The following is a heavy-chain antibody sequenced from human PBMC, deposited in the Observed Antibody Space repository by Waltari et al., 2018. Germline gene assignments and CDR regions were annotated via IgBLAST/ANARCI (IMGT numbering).Heavy chain of an antibody. J-gene: IGHJ6*03. V-gene: IGHV3-21*01. CDR2: ISRISSYI. CDR3: ARAPSVPPYYYYYMDV. Sequence: EVQLVESGGGLVKPGGPLRLSCAAFGFTFSSYSMNWSRQAQGKGLEWVSSISRISSYIYYADSVKGRFTIARDNAKNSLYLQMNSLRAEDTAVYYCARAPSVPPYYYYYMDVWGKGTTVTVSS. CDR1: GFTFSSYS.